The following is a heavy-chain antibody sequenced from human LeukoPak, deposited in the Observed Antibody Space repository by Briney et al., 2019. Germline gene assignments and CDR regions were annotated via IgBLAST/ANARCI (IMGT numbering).Heavy chain of an antibody. Sequence: SVKVSCKASGGTFSSYAISWVRQAPGQGLEWMGRIIPILGIANYAQKFQGRVTITADKSTSTAYMELSSLRSEDTAVYYCARVGTSQGYFDHWGQGTLVTVSS. V-gene: IGHV1-69*04. D-gene: IGHD1/OR15-1a*01. CDR3: ARVGTSQGYFDH. CDR1: GGTFSSYA. CDR2: IIPILGIA. J-gene: IGHJ4*02.